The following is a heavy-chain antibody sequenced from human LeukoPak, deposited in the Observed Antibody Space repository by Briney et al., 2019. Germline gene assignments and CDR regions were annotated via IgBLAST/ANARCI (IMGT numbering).Heavy chain of an antibody. V-gene: IGHV4-34*01. Sequence: SETLSLTCAVYGGSFSGYYWSWIRQPPGEGLEWIGEINHSGSTNYNPSLKGRVTISVDTSKNQFSLKLSSVTAADTAVYYCARGRGIAAAGKPTGYFQHWGQGTLVTVSS. CDR1: GGSFSGYY. CDR2: INHSGST. CDR3: ARGRGIAAAGKPTGYFQH. D-gene: IGHD6-13*01. J-gene: IGHJ1*01.